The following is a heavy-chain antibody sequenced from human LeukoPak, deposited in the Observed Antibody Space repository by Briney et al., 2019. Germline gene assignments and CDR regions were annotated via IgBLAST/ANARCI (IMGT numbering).Heavy chain of an antibody. CDR3: AGDPRYSYGYLDY. CDR1: EFTFSTYS. Sequence: PGRSLRLSCAGSEFTFSTYSMQWVRQAPGKGLEWVAFVSNDGSNEYHANSVKGRFTISRDNPRNTLYLQMNSLRTEDTAVYYCAGDPRYSYGYLDYGGKGALVIVSS. D-gene: IGHD5-18*01. V-gene: IGHV3-30-3*01. J-gene: IGHJ4*02. CDR2: VSNDGSNE.